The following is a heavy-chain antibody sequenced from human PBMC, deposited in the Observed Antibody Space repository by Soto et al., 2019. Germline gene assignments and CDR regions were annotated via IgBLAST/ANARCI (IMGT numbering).Heavy chain of an antibody. CDR2: ISSSSSTI. J-gene: IGHJ4*02. D-gene: IGHD5-12*01. CDR3: AREGGYSGSALLAAH. V-gene: IGHV3-48*01. CDR1: GFTFSSYS. Sequence: EVQLVESGGGLVQPGGSLRLSCAASGFTFSSYSMNWVRQAPGKGLEWVSYISSSSSTIYYADSVKGRFTISRDNAKNSLYLQMNSLRADDTAVYYCAREGGYSGSALLAAHWGQGTLVTVSS.